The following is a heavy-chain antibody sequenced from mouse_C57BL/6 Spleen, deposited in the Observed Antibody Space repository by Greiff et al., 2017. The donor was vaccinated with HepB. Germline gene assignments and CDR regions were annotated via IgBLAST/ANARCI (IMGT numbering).Heavy chain of an antibody. V-gene: IGHV5-6*01. CDR1: GFTFSSYG. CDR2: ISSGGSYT. D-gene: IGHD1-1*01. CDR3: ARQATVGLYYFDY. Sequence: EVQGVESGGDLVKPGGSLKLSCAASGFTFSSYGMSWVRQTPDKRLEWVATISSGGSYTYYPDSVKGRFTISRDNAKNTLYLQMSSLKSEDTAMYYCARQATVGLYYFDYWGQGTTLTVSS. J-gene: IGHJ2*01.